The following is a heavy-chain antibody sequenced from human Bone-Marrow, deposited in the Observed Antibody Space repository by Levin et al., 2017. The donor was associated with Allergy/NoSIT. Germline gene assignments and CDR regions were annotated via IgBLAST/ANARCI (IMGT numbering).Heavy chain of an antibody. CDR3: VHSPHVRLLGVFDS. D-gene: IGHD5-12*01. V-gene: IGHV3-23*01. J-gene: IGHJ4*02. CDR2: ISGSGSSGNI. Sequence: QTGESLKISCAASGFTFSSYAMTWVRQAPGKGLEWVSTISGSGSSGNIYYAASVEGRFTISRDNSKRTLYLQMNSLRAEDTAVYYCVHSPHVRLLGVFDSWGQGTLVTVSS. CDR1: GFTFSSYA.